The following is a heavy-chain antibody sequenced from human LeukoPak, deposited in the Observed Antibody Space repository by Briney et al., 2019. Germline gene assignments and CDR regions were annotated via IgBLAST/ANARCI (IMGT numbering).Heavy chain of an antibody. CDR1: GFTFNSYA. V-gene: IGHV3-64*01. CDR2: ISGNGGGK. D-gene: IGHD6-13*01. CDR3: ARGGQYSRAGPGDY. Sequence: GGSLRLSCAASGFTFNSYAMHWVRQAPGKGLEYVSGISGNGGGKYYANSVKGRFTISRDNSKNTLYLQMGSLRAEDMAVHYCARGGQYSRAGPGDYWGQGALVTVSS. J-gene: IGHJ4*02.